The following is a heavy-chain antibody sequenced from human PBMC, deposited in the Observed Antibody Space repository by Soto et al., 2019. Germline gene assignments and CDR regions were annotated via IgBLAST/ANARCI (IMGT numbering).Heavy chain of an antibody. CDR2: INGNGRKT. D-gene: IGHD3-3*01. CDR3: VKDLNFDFWTGYRYYAMDI. J-gene: IGHJ6*02. V-gene: IGHV3-23*01. CDR1: GFTFSSYA. Sequence: EEQLLESGGDLVQPGGSLKLSCAASGFTFSSYAMNWVRQAPGKGLEWVSSINGNGRKTSYADSVRGRFTISRDNSKKTLFLHVNSLRAEDTAVYYCVKDLNFDFWTGYRYYAMDIWGQGTTVTVS.